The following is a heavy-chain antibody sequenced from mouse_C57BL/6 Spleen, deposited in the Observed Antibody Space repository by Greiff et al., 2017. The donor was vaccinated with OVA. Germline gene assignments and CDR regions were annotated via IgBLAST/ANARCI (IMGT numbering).Heavy chain of an antibody. CDR1: GYTFTSYW. CDR3: ARYDGSSFYWYFDV. Sequence: VQLQQPGAELVKPGASVKLSCKASGYTFTSYWMHWVKHRPGQGLEWIGMIHPNSGSTNYNEKFKSKATLTVDKSSSTAYMQLSSLTSEDSAVYYCARYDGSSFYWYFDVWGTGTTVTVSS. CDR2: IHPNSGST. V-gene: IGHV1-64*01. D-gene: IGHD1-1*01. J-gene: IGHJ1*03.